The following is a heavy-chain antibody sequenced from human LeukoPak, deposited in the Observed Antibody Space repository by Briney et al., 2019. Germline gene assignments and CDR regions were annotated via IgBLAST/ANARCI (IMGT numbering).Heavy chain of an antibody. Sequence: NPSETLSLTCTVSGYSISSGYYWGWIRQPPGKGLEWIGSIYHRGSTYYNPSLKSRVTISVDTSKNQFSLKLSSVTAADTAVYYCASPRSGSYHDAFDIWGQGTMVTVPS. D-gene: IGHD1-26*01. J-gene: IGHJ3*02. CDR3: ASPRSGSYHDAFDI. CDR1: GYSISSGYY. V-gene: IGHV4-38-2*02. CDR2: IYHRGST.